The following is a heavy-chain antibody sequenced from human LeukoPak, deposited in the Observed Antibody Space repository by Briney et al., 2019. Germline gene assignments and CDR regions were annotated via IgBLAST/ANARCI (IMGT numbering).Heavy chain of an antibody. CDR1: GFTFRDYSDYW. CDR2: IKHDGSEK. CDR3: ARVGRYSYAHNS. J-gene: IGHJ4*02. D-gene: IGHD5-18*01. V-gene: IGHV3-7*01. Sequence: GGSLRLSCAASGFTFRDYSDYWMSWVRQAPGKGLEWVANIKHDGSEKYYVDSVKGRFTISRDNAKNSLFLQMTSLRAEDTAVYYCARVGRYSYAHNSWGQGTLVTVSS.